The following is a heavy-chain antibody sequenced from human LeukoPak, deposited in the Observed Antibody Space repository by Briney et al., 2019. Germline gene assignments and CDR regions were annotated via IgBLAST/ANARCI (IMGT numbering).Heavy chain of an antibody. D-gene: IGHD6-13*01. J-gene: IGHJ5*02. Sequence: KPSETLSLTCTVSGGPISGSSYYWGWIRQPPGKGLGWIGSIYYSGSTYYNPSLKSRVTISVDTSKNQFSLKLNSATAADMAVYYCARQGYSGTWYSADLWGQGTLVTVSS. CDR3: ARQGYSGTWYSADL. CDR1: GGPISGSSYY. V-gene: IGHV4-39*01. CDR2: IYYSGST.